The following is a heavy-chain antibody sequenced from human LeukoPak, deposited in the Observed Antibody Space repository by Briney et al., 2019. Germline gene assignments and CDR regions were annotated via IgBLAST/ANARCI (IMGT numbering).Heavy chain of an antibody. J-gene: IGHJ6*02. Sequence: GGSLRLSCAASGFSFSTSTMNWVRQAPGRGLEWVSSISSSGSSTYYADSVKGRFTISRDNAKNSLYLQINSLRAEDTAVYYCARDRIVIAVAGTLYYYGMDVWGQGTTVTVSS. V-gene: IGHV3-21*01. CDR2: ISSSGSST. D-gene: IGHD6-19*01. CDR1: GFSFSTST. CDR3: ARDRIVIAVAGTLYYYGMDV.